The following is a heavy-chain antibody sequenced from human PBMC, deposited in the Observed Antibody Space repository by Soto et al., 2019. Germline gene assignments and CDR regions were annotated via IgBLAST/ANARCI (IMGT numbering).Heavy chain of an antibody. CDR1: GFSLSTSGVG. CDR3: AHVKYYYDSSGYLYRWFDP. Sequence: QITLKESGPTLVKPTQTLTLTCTFSGFSLSTSGVGVGWIRQPPGKALEWLALIYWDDDKRYSPSLKSRLTITKDTSKNQVVLTMTNMDPVDTVTYYCAHVKYYYDSSGYLYRWFDPWGQGTLVTVSS. CDR2: IYWDDDK. J-gene: IGHJ5*02. D-gene: IGHD3-22*01. V-gene: IGHV2-5*02.